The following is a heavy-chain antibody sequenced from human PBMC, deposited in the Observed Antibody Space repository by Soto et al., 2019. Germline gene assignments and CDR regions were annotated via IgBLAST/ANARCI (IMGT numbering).Heavy chain of an antibody. Sequence: GGSLRLSCAASGFTFSSSWMHWVRQAPGKGLVWVSRINSGTSTTNYADSVKGRFTISRDNAKNTLYLQMDSLTAEDTAVYYCARGPSGWFGYDYWGQGTLVTSP. D-gene: IGHD6-19*01. V-gene: IGHV3-74*01. CDR1: GFTFSSSW. J-gene: IGHJ4*02. CDR2: INSGTSTT. CDR3: ARGPSGWFGYDY.